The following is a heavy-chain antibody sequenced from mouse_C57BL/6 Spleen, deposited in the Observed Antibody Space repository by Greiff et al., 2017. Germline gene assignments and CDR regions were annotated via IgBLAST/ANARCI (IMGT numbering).Heavy chain of an antibody. CDR2: IDPETGGT. Sequence: QVQLQQSGAELVRPGASVTLSCKASGYTFTDYEMHWVKQTPVHGLEWIGAIDPETGGTAYNQKFKGKAILTADKSSSTAYMELRSLTSEDSAVYYCTRNYGNAMDYWGQGTSVTVSS. D-gene: IGHD1-1*01. CDR1: GYTFTDYE. V-gene: IGHV1-15*01. J-gene: IGHJ4*01. CDR3: TRNYGNAMDY.